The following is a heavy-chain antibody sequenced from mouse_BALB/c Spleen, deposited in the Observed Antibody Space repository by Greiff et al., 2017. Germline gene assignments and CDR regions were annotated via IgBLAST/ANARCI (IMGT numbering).Heavy chain of an antibody. J-gene: IGHJ1*01. CDR2: IFPGNSDT. Sequence: DVKLQESGTVLARPGASVKMSCKASGYTFTSYWMHWVKQRPGQGLEWIGAIFPGNSDTSYNQKFKGKAKLTAVTSTSTAYMELSSLTNEDSAVYYCTIYGNYGYFDVWGAGTTVTVSS. CDR3: TIYGNYGYFDV. V-gene: IGHV1-5*01. D-gene: IGHD2-1*01. CDR1: GYTFTSYW.